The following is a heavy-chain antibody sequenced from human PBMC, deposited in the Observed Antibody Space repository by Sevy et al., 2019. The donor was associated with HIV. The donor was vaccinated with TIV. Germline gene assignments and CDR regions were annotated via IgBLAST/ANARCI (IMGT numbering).Heavy chain of an antibody. D-gene: IGHD2-15*01. CDR2: ISGSGGST. CDR1: GFTFSSYA. V-gene: IGHV3-23*01. CDR3: ATNRCSGGSCYRLNAFDI. Sequence: GSLRLSCAASGFTFSSYAMSWVRQAPGKGLEWVSAISGSGGSTYYADSVKGRFTISRDNSKNTLYLQMNSLRAEDTAVYYCATNRCSGGSCYRLNAFDIWGQGTMVTVSS. J-gene: IGHJ3*02.